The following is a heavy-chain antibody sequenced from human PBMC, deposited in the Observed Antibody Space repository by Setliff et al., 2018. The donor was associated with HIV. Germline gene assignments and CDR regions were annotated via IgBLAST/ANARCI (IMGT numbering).Heavy chain of an antibody. CDR1: GYIFSSYT. CDR2: INTANYKT. V-gene: IGHV1-3*04. D-gene: IGHD5-18*01. CDR3: AKEGDRYGLDLDY. J-gene: IGHJ4*02. Sequence: ASVKVSCKASGYIFSSYTMHWVRQAPGQRLEWMGWINTANYKTRYSQKFQGRVTITRDTSASTAYMELSSPRSEDTAVYYCAKEGDRYGLDLDYWGQGTLVTVSS.